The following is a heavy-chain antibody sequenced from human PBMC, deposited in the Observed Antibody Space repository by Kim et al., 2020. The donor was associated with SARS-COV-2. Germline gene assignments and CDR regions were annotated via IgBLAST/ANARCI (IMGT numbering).Heavy chain of an antibody. J-gene: IGHJ5*02. Sequence: ASVKVSCKASGYTFTSYGISWVRQAPGQGLEWMGWISTYNGNTNYAQKLQDRVTMTTDTSTSTAYMELRSLRSDDTAVYYCARGHVRNSITIFGVVTPTTNWFDPWGQGTLVTVSS. V-gene: IGHV1-18*01. CDR2: ISTYNGNT. CDR3: ARGHVRNSITIFGVVTPTTNWFDP. CDR1: GYTFTSYG. D-gene: IGHD3-3*01.